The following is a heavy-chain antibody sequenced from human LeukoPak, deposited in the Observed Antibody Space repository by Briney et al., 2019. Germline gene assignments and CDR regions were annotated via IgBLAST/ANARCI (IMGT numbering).Heavy chain of an antibody. Sequence: SVKVSCKASGGTFSSYAISWVRQAPGQGLEWMGRIIPILGIANYAQKFQGRVTITADKSTSTAYMELSSLRSEDTAVYYCARDIRVYGYDSSGYSDYWGQGTLVTVSS. D-gene: IGHD3-22*01. CDR1: GGTFSSYA. V-gene: IGHV1-69*04. CDR2: IIPILGIA. J-gene: IGHJ4*02. CDR3: ARDIRVYGYDSSGYSDY.